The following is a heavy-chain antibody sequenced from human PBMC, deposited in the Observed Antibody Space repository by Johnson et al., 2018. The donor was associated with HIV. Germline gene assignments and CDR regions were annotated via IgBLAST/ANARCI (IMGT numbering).Heavy chain of an antibody. CDR3: ARDGGQLRDAFDI. J-gene: IGHJ3*02. CDR1: GFTFSSYG. CDR2: ISYDGSNK. Sequence: QVQVVESGGGLVQPGGSLRLSCAASGFTFSSYGMHWVRQAPGKGLEWVAVISYDGSNKYYADSVKGRFTISRDNAKNSLYLQMNSLRAEDTAVYYCARDGGQLRDAFDIWGQGTMVTVSS. D-gene: IGHD1-26*01. V-gene: IGHV3-30*03.